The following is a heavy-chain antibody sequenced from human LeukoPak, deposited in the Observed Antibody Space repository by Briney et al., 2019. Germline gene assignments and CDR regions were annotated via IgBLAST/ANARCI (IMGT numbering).Heavy chain of an antibody. CDR1: GYTFTSYG. V-gene: IGHV1-18*01. Sequence: ASVKVSCKASGYTFTSYGISWVRQAPGQGLEWMGWISAYNGNTNYAQKLQGRVTMTTDTSPSTAYMELRSLRSDDTAVYYCARARGYGDYGEWFDPWGQGTLVTVSS. D-gene: IGHD4-17*01. CDR2: ISAYNGNT. J-gene: IGHJ5*02. CDR3: ARARGYGDYGEWFDP.